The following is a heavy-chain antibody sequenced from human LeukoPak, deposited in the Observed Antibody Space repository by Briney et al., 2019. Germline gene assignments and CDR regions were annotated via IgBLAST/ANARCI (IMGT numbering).Heavy chain of an antibody. J-gene: IGHJ4*02. V-gene: IGHV3-21*01. CDR2: ISSSKTDI. Sequence: GGSLRLSCAASGFTFNTYNMNWVRQAPGKGLEWVSSISSSKTDIYYADSVRGRFTISRDNVKNSLHLQMNSLRAEDTAVYYCVREGRSISVWCSGGSCYDFDYWGQGTLVTVSS. D-gene: IGHD2-15*01. CDR1: GFTFNTYN. CDR3: VREGRSISVWCSGGSCYDFDY.